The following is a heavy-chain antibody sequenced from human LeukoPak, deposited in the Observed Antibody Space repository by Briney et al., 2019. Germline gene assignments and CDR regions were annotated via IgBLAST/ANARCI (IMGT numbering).Heavy chain of an antibody. J-gene: IGHJ4*02. Sequence: GASVKVSCKASGGTFSSYAISWVRQAPGQGLEWMGRIIPIFGIANYAQKFQGRVTITADKSTSTAYMELSSLRSEDTAVYYCAREWEGGFDYWGQGTLVTVSS. CDR2: IIPIFGIA. D-gene: IGHD1-26*01. V-gene: IGHV1-69*04. CDR3: AREWEGGFDY. CDR1: GGTFSSYA.